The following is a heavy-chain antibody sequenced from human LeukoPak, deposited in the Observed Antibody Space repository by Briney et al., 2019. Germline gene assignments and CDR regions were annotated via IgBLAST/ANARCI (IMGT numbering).Heavy chain of an antibody. Sequence: SETLSLTCTVSGGSISSGSYYWSWIREPAGKGLEWIGRIYTSGSTNYNPSLKSRVTISVDTSKNQFSLKLSSVTAADTAVYYCAREADRAIGYSSSWWYFDYWGQGTLVTVSS. D-gene: IGHD6-13*01. V-gene: IGHV4-61*02. CDR1: GGSISSGSYY. J-gene: IGHJ4*02. CDR2: IYTSGST. CDR3: AREADRAIGYSSSWWYFDY.